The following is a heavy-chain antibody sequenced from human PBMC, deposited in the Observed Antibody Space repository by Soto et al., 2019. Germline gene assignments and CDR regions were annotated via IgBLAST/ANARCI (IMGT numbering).Heavy chain of an antibody. D-gene: IGHD4-17*01. Sequence: GESLKISCKGSGYSFTYYWIAWVRQMPGKGLEYMGIIYPSDSDTRYSPSFQGQVTISADKSINTAYLQWSSLKASDTAMYYCARHGFYGDHSSNYFDPWGQGTLVTVSS. CDR2: IYPSDSDT. CDR3: ARHGFYGDHSSNYFDP. J-gene: IGHJ5*02. CDR1: GYSFTYYW. V-gene: IGHV5-51*01.